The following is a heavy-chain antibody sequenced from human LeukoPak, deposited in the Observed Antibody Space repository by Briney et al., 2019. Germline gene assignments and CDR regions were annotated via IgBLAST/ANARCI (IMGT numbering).Heavy chain of an antibody. V-gene: IGHV3-23*01. CDR2: ISGSGGNT. J-gene: IGHJ6*03. Sequence: GGSLRLSCAASGFTFSSYGMSWVRQAPGKGLEWVSAISGSGGNTYYADSVKGRFTISRDNSKNTLYLQMNSLRAEDTAVYYCAKALRLTGDRYYYYYMDVWGKGTTVTISS. D-gene: IGHD7-27*01. CDR1: GFTFSSYG. CDR3: AKALRLTGDRYYYYYMDV.